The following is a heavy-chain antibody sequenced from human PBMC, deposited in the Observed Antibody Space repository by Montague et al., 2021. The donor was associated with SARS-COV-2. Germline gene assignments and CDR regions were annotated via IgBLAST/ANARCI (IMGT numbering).Heavy chain of an antibody. CDR2: IYYRGST. J-gene: IGHJ4*02. D-gene: IGHD6-19*01. CDR1: GGSISSSSYY. V-gene: IGHV4-39*01. CDR3: ATQEDPSGWIPGPFDF. Sequence: SETRSLTCTVSGGSISSSSYYWAWIRQPPGKGLEWIGSIYYRGSTYYNPSLKNRVIISVDTSKNQLSLKLSSVTAADTAVYYCATQEDPSGWIPGPFDFWGQGTLLTVSS.